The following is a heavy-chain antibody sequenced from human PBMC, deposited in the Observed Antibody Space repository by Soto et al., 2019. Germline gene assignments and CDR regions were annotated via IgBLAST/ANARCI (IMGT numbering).Heavy chain of an antibody. J-gene: IGHJ5*02. V-gene: IGHV1-3*01. Sequence: ASVKVSCKASGYTFTSYAMHWVRQAPGQRLEWMGWINAGNGNTKYSQKFQGRVTITRDTSASTAYKELSSLRSEDTAVYYCARAKSSGWYASWFDPWGQGTLVTVSS. CDR2: INAGNGNT. D-gene: IGHD6-19*01. CDR3: ARAKSSGWYASWFDP. CDR1: GYTFTSYA.